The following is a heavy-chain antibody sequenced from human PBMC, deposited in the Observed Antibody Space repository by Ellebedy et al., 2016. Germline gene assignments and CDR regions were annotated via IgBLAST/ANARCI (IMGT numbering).Heavy chain of an antibody. Sequence: GESLKISXAASGFTVSSNYMSWVRQAPGKGLEWVSVIYSGGSTYYADSVKGRFTISRDNSKNTLYLQMNSLRAEDTAVYYCARDGVTMVRGVIMPPFGGMDVWGQGTTVTVSS. J-gene: IGHJ6*02. D-gene: IGHD3-10*01. CDR2: IYSGGST. CDR3: ARDGVTMVRGVIMPPFGGMDV. CDR1: GFTVSSNY. V-gene: IGHV3-66*01.